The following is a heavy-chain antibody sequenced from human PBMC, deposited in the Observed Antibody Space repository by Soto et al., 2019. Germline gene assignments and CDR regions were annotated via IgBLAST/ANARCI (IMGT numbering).Heavy chain of an antibody. J-gene: IGHJ5*02. CDR1: GGSIGTSAYY. V-gene: IGHV4-39*01. Sequence: TLSLTCAVSGGSIGTSAYYWGWIRQAPGKGLEWIGSINHSGNTYLSPSLKDRVTMSVDTSKNSFSLKLRSATAADTGLYYCSRRAPEGFDPWGQGTLVTVSS. CDR2: INHSGNT. CDR3: SRRAPEGFDP.